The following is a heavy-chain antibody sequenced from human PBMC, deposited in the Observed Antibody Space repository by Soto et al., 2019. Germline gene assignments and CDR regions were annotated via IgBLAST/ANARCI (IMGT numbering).Heavy chain of an antibody. V-gene: IGHV4-59*01. CDR2: IYSSGST. CDR3: ARRHLSGYYFDY. D-gene: IGHD5-12*01. Sequence: SETLSLTCTVSGGSISSYYWSWIRQPPGKGLEWIAYIYSSGSTNYNPSLRSRVTISVDTSKNQFSLNLSSVTAADTAVYYCARRHLSGYYFDYWGQGILVTVSS. J-gene: IGHJ4*02. CDR1: GGSISSYY.